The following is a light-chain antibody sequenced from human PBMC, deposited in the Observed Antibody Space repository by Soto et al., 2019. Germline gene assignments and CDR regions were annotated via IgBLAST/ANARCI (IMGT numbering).Light chain of an antibody. CDR3: QSYDSSLSVV. Sequence: QSALTQPPSVSGAPGQRVTISCTGSSSNIGARYDVHWYQHLPGSAPKLLIFGDSNRPAGVPDRFSGSKSGTSASLAIAGLQAEDEADYYCQSYDSSLSVVFGGGTKLTVL. CDR2: GDS. J-gene: IGLJ2*01. CDR1: SSNIGARYD. V-gene: IGLV1-40*01.